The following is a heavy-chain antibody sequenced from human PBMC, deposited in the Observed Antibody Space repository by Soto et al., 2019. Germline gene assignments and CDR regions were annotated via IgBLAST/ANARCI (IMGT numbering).Heavy chain of an antibody. CDR3: ARGGRITIFGVVPYYYGMDV. D-gene: IGHD3-3*01. V-gene: IGHV3-30-3*01. CDR2: ISYDGSNK. J-gene: IGHJ6*02. Sequence: SCAASGFTFSSYSIHWVRQAPGKGLEWVAVISYDGSNKYYADSVNGRFTISRDNSKNTLYLQMNSLRAEDTAVYYCARGGRITIFGVVPYYYGMDVWGQGTTVTVSS. CDR1: GFTFSSYS.